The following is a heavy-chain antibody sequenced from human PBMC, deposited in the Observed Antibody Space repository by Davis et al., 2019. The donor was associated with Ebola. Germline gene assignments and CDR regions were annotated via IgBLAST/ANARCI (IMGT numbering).Heavy chain of an antibody. D-gene: IGHD3-3*01. CDR1: GFTFSSYS. CDR3: AREYYDFWSGRACGMDV. Sequence: GESLKISCAASGFTFSSYSMNWVRQAPGKGLEWVSSISSSSSYIYYADSVKGRFTISRDNAKNSLYLQMNSLRDEDTAVYYCAREYYDFWSGRACGMDVWGQGTTVTVSS. J-gene: IGHJ6*02. CDR2: ISSSSSYI. V-gene: IGHV3-21*01.